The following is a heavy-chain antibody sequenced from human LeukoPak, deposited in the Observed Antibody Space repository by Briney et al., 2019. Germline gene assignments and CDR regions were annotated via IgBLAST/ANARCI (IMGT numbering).Heavy chain of an antibody. Sequence: SETLSLTCAVYGGSFSGYYWSWIRQPPGKGLEWIGEINHSGSTNYNPSLKSRVTISVDTSKNQFSLKLSSVTAADTAVYYCARSRMVRGVIEFDPWGQGTLVTVSS. CDR3: ARSRMVRGVIEFDP. J-gene: IGHJ5*02. V-gene: IGHV4-34*01. D-gene: IGHD3-10*01. CDR1: GGSFSGYY. CDR2: INHSGST.